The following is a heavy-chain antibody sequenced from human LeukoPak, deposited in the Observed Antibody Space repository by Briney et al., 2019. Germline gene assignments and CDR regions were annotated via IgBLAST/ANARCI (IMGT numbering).Heavy chain of an antibody. J-gene: IGHJ4*02. CDR3: AKEGGYGSGSQGTFDY. Sequence: PGGSLRLSCAASGFTFSSYGMHWVRQAPGKGLEWVAFIRYDGSNKYYADSVKGRFTISRDNSKNMLYLQMNSLRAEDTAVYYCAKEGGYGSGSQGTFDYWGQGTLVTVSS. V-gene: IGHV3-30*02. CDR2: IRYDGSNK. CDR1: GFTFSSYG. D-gene: IGHD3-10*01.